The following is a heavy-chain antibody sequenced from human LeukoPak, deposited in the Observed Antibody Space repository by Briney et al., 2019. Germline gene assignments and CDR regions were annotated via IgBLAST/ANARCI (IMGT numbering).Heavy chain of an antibody. V-gene: IGHV3-15*01. D-gene: IGHD1-1*01. CDR2: IKSKTEGGTT. J-gene: IGHJ2*01. Sequence: PGGSLRLSCAASGFTFSSYAMSWVRQAPGKGLEWVGRIKSKTEGGTTDFAAPVKGRFTISRDDSENTLYLQMNSLKIEDTAVYYCSYGANFYFDVWGRGTLVTVAS. CDR1: GFTFSSYA. CDR3: SYGANFYFDV.